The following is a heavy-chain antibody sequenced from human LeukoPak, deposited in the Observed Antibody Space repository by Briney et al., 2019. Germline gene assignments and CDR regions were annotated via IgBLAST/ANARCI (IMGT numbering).Heavy chain of an antibody. J-gene: IGHJ4*02. V-gene: IGHV3-30*02. CDR3: AKDVGIAVAAYFDY. CDR2: IRYDGSNK. CDR1: GFTFSSYG. Sequence: GGSLRLSCAASGFTFSSYGMHWVRQAPGKGLEWVAFIRYDGSNKYYADSVKGRFTISRDNTKNTPYLQMNSLRAEDTAVYYCAKDVGIAVAAYFDYWGQGTLVTVSS. D-gene: IGHD6-19*01.